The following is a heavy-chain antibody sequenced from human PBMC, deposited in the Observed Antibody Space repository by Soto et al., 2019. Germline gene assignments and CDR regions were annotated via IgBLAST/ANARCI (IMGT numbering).Heavy chain of an antibody. D-gene: IGHD6-13*01. CDR3: ARQIAAAGTRWFDP. CDR1: GYSFTSYW. J-gene: IGHJ5*02. V-gene: IGHV5-51*01. CDR2: IYPGDSDT. Sequence: PGESLKIACKGSGYSFTSYWIGWVRQMPGKGLEWMGTIYPGDSDTRYSPSFQGQVTISADKSISTAYLQWSSLKASDTAMYYCARQIAAAGTRWFDPWGQGTLVTVSS.